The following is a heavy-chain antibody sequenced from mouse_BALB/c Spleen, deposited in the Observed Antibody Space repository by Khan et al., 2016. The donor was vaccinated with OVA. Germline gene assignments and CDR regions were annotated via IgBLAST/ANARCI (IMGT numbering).Heavy chain of an antibody. CDR1: GYSITSDYA. Sequence: EVQLVESGPGLVKPSQSLSLTFTVTGYSITSDYAWNWIRQFPGNKLEWMAYITYSGSTGYNPSLKSRIPITRDTSKNQFFLQLNSVTPDDTATYYCARDYGSSYLFFDYWRQGTTLTVSS. CDR2: ITYSGST. D-gene: IGHD1-1*01. V-gene: IGHV3-2*02. J-gene: IGHJ2*01. CDR3: ARDYGSSYLFFDY.